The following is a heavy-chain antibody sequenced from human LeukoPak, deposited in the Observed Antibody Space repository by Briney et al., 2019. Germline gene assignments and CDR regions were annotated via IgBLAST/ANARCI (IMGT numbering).Heavy chain of an antibody. Sequence: SETLSLTCAVSGGSISSGGYSWSWIRQPPGKGLEWIGYIYHSGSTNYNPSLKSRVTISVDTSKNQFSLKLSSVTAADTAVYYCARVGRNDYWGQGTLVTVSS. CDR2: IYHSGST. V-gene: IGHV4-30-2*01. CDR3: ARVGRNDY. J-gene: IGHJ4*02. CDR1: GGSISSGGYS.